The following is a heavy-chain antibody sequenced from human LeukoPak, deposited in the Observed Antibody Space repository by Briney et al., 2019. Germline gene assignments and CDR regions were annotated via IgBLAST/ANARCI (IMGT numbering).Heavy chain of an antibody. D-gene: IGHD2-2*01. V-gene: IGHV3-21*01. J-gene: IGHJ4*02. Sequence: GGSLRLSCAASGFTFSSYSMNWVRQAPGKGLEWVSSISSSSSYIYYADSVKGRFTISRDNAKNSLYLQMNSLRAEDTAVYYCARDLSIVVVPAAMDYWGQGTLVTVSS. CDR2: ISSSSSYI. CDR3: ARDLSIVVVPAAMDY. CDR1: GFTFSSYS.